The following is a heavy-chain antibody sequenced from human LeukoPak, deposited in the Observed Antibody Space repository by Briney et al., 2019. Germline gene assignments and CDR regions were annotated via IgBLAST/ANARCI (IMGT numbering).Heavy chain of an antibody. J-gene: IGHJ4*02. Sequence: PGGSLRLSCAASGFSLTNYAMGWVRQAPGKGLEWLSTFNGGGTYSHHADSVKGRFTISRDSPKNTLYLQMTSLRAEDTAVYYCAKKTPGTHPFDSWGQGTLSPSPQ. CDR3: AKKTPGTHPFDS. D-gene: IGHD6-13*01. V-gene: IGHV3-23*01. CDR2: FNGGGTYS. CDR1: GFSLTNYA.